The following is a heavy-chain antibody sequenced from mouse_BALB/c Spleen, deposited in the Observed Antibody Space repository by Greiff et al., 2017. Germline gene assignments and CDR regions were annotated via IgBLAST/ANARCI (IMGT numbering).Heavy chain of an antibody. V-gene: IGHV2-4-1*01. Sequence: QVHVKQSGPGLVQPSQSLSITCTVSGFSLTSYGVHWVRQSPGKGLEWLGVIWSGGSTDYNAAFISRLSISKDNSKSQVFFKMNSLQADDTAIYYCATIYDGYYPYAMDYWGQGTSVTVSS. CDR1: GFSLTSYG. CDR3: ATIYDGYYPYAMDY. J-gene: IGHJ4*01. CDR2: IWSGGST. D-gene: IGHD2-3*01.